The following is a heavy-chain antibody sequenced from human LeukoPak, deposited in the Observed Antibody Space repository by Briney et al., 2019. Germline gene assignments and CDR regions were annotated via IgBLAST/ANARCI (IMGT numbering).Heavy chain of an antibody. CDR2: IYHSGST. CDR3: ARGGGVGIWRGKMDY. V-gene: IGHV4-30-2*01. D-gene: IGHD3-3*01. J-gene: IGHJ4*02. CDR1: GGSISSGGYY. Sequence: PSQTLSLTCTVSGGSISSGGYYWSWIRQPPGKGLEWIGYIYHSGSTYYNPSLKSRVTMSVDTSKNQFSLKLSSVTAADTAVYYCARGGGVGIWRGKMDYWGQGTLVTVSS.